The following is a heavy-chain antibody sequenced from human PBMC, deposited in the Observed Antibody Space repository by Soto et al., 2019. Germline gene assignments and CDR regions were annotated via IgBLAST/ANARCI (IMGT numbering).Heavy chain of an antibody. CDR1: GFTFSSFG. D-gene: IGHD3-22*01. Sequence: GGSLRLSCKASGFTFSSFGMNWVRQAPGKGLEWVSSISNTGNYKYYGDSVKGRFTISRDNVENSLFLQMSSLRADDTAVYYCARDPEYEDSGYYRPSHLDYWGLGTPVTVSS. V-gene: IGHV3-21*06. CDR3: ARDPEYEDSGYYRPSHLDY. CDR2: ISNTGNYK. J-gene: IGHJ4*01.